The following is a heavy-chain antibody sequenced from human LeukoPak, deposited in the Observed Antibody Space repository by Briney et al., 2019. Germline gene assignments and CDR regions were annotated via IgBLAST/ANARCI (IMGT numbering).Heavy chain of an antibody. CDR1: GGSISNYY. D-gene: IGHD7-27*01. Sequence: SETLSLTCTVSGGSISNYYWNWIRQPPGKGLEWIGYILSSGSTHHNPSLTSRVSLSVDTSKNQFSLKLSSVTAADTAVYYCARLWGPHFDYWGQGTLVTVSS. CDR2: ILSSGST. V-gene: IGHV4-4*09. CDR3: ARLWGPHFDY. J-gene: IGHJ4*02.